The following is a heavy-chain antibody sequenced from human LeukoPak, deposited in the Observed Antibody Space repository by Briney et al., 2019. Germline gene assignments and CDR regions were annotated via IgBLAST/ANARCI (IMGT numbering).Heavy chain of an antibody. CDR1: GYSISSSNW. V-gene: IGHV4-28*03. J-gene: IGHJ3*02. CDR3: ARVLSYRPYDAFDI. Sequence: SETLSLTCAVSGYSISSSNWWGWIRQPPGKGLEWIGYIYYSGSTYYNPSLKSRVTMSVDTSKNQFSLKLSSVTAVDTAVHYCARVLSYRPYDAFDIWGQGTMVTVSS. D-gene: IGHD1-26*01. CDR2: IYYSGST.